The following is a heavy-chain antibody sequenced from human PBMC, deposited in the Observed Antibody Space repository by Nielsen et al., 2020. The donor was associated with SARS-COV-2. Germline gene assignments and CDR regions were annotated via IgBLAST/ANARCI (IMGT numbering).Heavy chain of an antibody. D-gene: IGHD3-22*01. CDR2: IKSKTDGGTT. Sequence: GESLKISCAASGFTFSNAWMSWVRQAPGKGLEWVGRIKSKTDGGTTDYAAPVKGRFTISRDDSKNTLYLQMNSLKTEDTAVYYCTTDLRYYYDSSGYYYQPAYWGQGTLVTVSS. J-gene: IGHJ4*02. CDR1: GFTFSNAW. V-gene: IGHV3-15*01. CDR3: TTDLRYYYDSSGYYYQPAY.